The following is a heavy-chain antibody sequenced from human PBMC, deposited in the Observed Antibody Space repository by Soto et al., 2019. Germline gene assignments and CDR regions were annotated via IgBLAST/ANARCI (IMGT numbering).Heavy chain of an antibody. V-gene: IGHV1-18*01. CDR3: ARGRYGDH. D-gene: IGHD1-1*01. CDR2: ISAHNGNT. J-gene: IGHJ4*02. Sequence: QVHLVQSGAEVKKAGASVKVSCKASGYTFTSYGITWVRQAPGQGLEWMGWISAHNGNTDYAQKLQGRVIVTRDTSTSTAYMELRSLRSDDTAVSYCARGRYGDHWGQGALVTVSS. CDR1: GYTFTSYG.